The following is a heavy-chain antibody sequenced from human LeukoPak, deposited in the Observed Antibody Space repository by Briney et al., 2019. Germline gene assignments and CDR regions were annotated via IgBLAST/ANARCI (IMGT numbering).Heavy chain of an antibody. Sequence: PGGSLRLSCAASGLTFSSYMMTWVRQAPGKGLEWVSSVSDSGGSTYYADSVKGRFTISRDNSKNTLYLQMNSLRAEDTAVYYCAKFSSSWHNYYYYYYYGMDVWGQGTTVTVSS. CDR1: GLTFSSYM. CDR2: VSDSGGST. D-gene: IGHD6-13*01. V-gene: IGHV3-23*01. J-gene: IGHJ6*02. CDR3: AKFSSSWHNYYYYYYYGMDV.